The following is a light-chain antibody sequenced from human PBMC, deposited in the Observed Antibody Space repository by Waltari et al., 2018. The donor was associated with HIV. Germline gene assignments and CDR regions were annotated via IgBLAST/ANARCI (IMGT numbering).Light chain of an antibody. V-gene: IGLV1-51*01. CDR2: DNN. Sequence: QSVLTQPPSVSAPPGQKVTISCSGSSSSFGNNYVSWYQQVPGTAPKLLIYDNNRRPSGIPDRVAGSKSGTSATLAITGLQTGDEADYYCGTWDNSLSAGFFGGGTKLTVL. J-gene: IGLJ2*01. CDR3: GTWDNSLSAGF. CDR1: SSSFGNNY.